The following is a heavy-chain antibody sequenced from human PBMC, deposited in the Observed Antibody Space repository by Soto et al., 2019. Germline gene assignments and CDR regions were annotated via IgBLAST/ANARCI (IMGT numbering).Heavy chain of an antibody. J-gene: IGHJ4*02. Sequence: QVQLVQSGAEVKKPGSSVRVSCKASGGTFITYAISWVRQAPGQGLEWMGGIIPIFGTANYAQKFQASVTITADESTSTAYMELSSLRSEDTAVYACARPSEVATTNTFDYLRQGTLVTVSS. CDR1: GGTFITYA. D-gene: IGHD5-12*01. V-gene: IGHV1-69*01. CDR2: IIPIFGTA. CDR3: ARPSEVATTNTFDY.